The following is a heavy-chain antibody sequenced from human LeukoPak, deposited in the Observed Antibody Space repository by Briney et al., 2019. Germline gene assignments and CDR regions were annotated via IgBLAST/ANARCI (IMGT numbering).Heavy chain of an antibody. CDR3: ARDAGHQLSRRYYYAMDV. J-gene: IGHJ6*02. V-gene: IGHV4-39*07. CDR2: IYYSGDT. D-gene: IGHD2-2*01. Sequence: SETLSLTCYVSGSSIRSGGYYWLWIRQSPGRELEWIGSIYYSGDTYYNPSVESRVTLSLDTSKNQFSLKLSSVTAADTAVYYCARDAGHQLSRRYYYAMDVWGQGTTVTVSS. CDR1: GSSIRSGGYY.